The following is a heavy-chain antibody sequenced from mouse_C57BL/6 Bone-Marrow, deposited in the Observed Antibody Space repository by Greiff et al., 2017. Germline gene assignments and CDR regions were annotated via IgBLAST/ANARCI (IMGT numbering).Heavy chain of an antibody. D-gene: IGHD2-3*01. CDR1: GYTFTSYW. Sequence: QVQLQQPGAELVKPGASVTMSCKASGYTFTSYWITWVKQRPGQGLEWIGDIYPGSGSTNYNEKFKSKATLTVDTSSSTAYMQLSSLTSEDSAVYYCARYGYYNWYFDVWGTGTTVTVSS. V-gene: IGHV1-55*01. CDR2: IYPGSGST. CDR3: ARYGYYNWYFDV. J-gene: IGHJ1*03.